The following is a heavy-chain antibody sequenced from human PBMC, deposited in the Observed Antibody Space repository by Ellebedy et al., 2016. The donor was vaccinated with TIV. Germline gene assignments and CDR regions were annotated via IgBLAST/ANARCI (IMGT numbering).Heavy chain of an antibody. CDR1: GFTFSTYA. CDR3: ASNYYGSGNYRYYFNY. J-gene: IGHJ4*02. CDR2: ISYDASNK. Sequence: GESLKISCAASGFTFSTYALHWVRQAPGKGLEWVAVISYDASNKYYADSVKGRFTISRDNSKNTLFLQMNSLRAEDTAVYYCASNYYGSGNYRYYFNYWGQGTLVTVSS. V-gene: IGHV3-30*01. D-gene: IGHD3-10*01.